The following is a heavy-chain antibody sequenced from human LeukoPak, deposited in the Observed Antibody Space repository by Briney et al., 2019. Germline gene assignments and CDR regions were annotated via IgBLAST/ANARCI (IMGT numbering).Heavy chain of an antibody. Sequence: ASVKVSCKASGGTFSSYAISWVRQAPGQGLEWMGGIIPIFGTANYAQKFQGRVTITADESTSTAYMELSSLRSDDTAVYFCARGTSYYDSSGYYYVEYFDYWGQGTLVTVSS. CDR3: ARGTSYYDSSGYYYVEYFDY. CDR2: IIPIFGTA. V-gene: IGHV1-69*13. D-gene: IGHD3-22*01. J-gene: IGHJ4*02. CDR1: GGTFSSYA.